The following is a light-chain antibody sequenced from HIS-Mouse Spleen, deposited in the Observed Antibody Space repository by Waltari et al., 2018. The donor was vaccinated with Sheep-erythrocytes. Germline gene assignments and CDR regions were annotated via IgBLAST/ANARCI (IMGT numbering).Light chain of an antibody. V-gene: IGKV4-1*01. Sequence: DIVMTQSPDSLAVSLGERATINCKSSQSVLYSANNKNYLAWYQQKPGQPPKLLIYWASTRVSGVPDRFRGSGSGTDFTLTISSLQAEDVAVYYCQQYYSTPWTFGQGTKVEIK. CDR2: WAS. CDR3: QQYYSTPWT. J-gene: IGKJ1*01. CDR1: QSVLYSANNKNY.